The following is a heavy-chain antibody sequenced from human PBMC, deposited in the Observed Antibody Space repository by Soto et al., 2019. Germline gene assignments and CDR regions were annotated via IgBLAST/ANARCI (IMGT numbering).Heavy chain of an antibody. Sequence: VQLLESGGGLVQPGGSLRLSCSASGFAFSSNTMTWVRQPPGRQLEWVSSIGGDDGKTYYADSVKGRFTISRDNTKNTLYLQLSSLSAEDTAIYFCAQIGADFWGQGVLVTVSS. CDR3: AQIGADF. J-gene: IGHJ4*02. CDR1: GFAFSSNT. V-gene: IGHV3-23*01. CDR2: IGGDDGKT.